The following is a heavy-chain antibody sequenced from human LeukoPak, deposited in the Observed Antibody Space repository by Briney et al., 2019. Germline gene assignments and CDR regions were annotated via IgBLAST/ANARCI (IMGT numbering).Heavy chain of an antibody. CDR2: INNDGSSA. D-gene: IGHD1-1*01. CDR3: ARRGTGHGMDV. Sequence: PGGSLRLSCAASGFTFNNYWIHWVRQVPGKGLVWVSRINNDGSSASYVDSVKGRFTISRDNAKNTLFLQMNSPRAEDTAVYYCARRGTGHGMDVWGQGTTVIVSS. V-gene: IGHV3-74*01. CDR1: GFTFNNYW. J-gene: IGHJ6*02.